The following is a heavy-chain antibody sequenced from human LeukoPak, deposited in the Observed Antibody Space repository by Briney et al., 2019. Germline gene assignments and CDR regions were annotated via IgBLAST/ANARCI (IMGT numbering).Heavy chain of an antibody. D-gene: IGHD3-10*01. CDR3: ARHWGVRWTGEHFDY. Sequence: PSETLSLTCTVSGGSISSYYWSWIRQPPGKGLEWIGYIYTSGSTNYNPSLKSRVTISVDTSKNQFSLKLSSVTAADTAVYYCARHWGVRWTGEHFDYWGQGTLVTVSS. V-gene: IGHV4-4*09. CDR1: GGSISSYY. CDR2: IYTSGST. J-gene: IGHJ4*02.